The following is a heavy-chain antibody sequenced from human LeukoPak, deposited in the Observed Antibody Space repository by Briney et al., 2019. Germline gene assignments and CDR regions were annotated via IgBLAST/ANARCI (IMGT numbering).Heavy chain of an antibody. J-gene: IGHJ4*02. Sequence: PGGSLRLSCAASGFKFSSFWMSWVRQAPGRGLEWVANIKSDESEIHYVDSVKGRFTISRDNAKNALFLQMNSLRAEDTAVYYCARIPFYDMWGQGTLVTVSS. CDR1: GFKFSSFW. CDR3: ARIPFYDM. CDR2: IKSDESEI. D-gene: IGHD3-9*01. V-gene: IGHV3-7*05.